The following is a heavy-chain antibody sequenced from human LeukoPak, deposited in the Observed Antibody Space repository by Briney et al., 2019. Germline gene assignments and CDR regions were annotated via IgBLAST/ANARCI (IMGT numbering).Heavy chain of an antibody. D-gene: IGHD4-23*01. J-gene: IGHJ4*02. CDR1: GGSISSSSYY. CDR2: IYYSGST. Sequence: SETLSLTCTVSGGSISSSSYYWGWIRQPPGKGLEWIGSIYYSGSTYYNPSLKSRVTISVDTSKNQFSLKLSSVTAADTAVYYCARGLYGGNESPDYWGQGTLVTVSS. CDR3: ARGLYGGNESPDY. V-gene: IGHV4-39*07.